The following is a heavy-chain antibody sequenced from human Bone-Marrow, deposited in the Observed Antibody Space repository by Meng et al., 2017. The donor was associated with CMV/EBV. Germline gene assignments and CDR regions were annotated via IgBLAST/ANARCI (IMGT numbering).Heavy chain of an antibody. D-gene: IGHD1-26*01. Sequence: ASVKVSCKASGYTFTGYYIHWVRQAPGQGLEWMGWINPNSGGTHYAQKFQGRVTMTRDTSISTAYMELSRLRSDDTAVYYCARRSIVGATINYWGPGPLVPVPS. CDR1: GYTFTGYY. J-gene: IGHJ4*02. CDR3: ARRSIVGATINY. V-gene: IGHV1-2*02. CDR2: INPNSGGT.